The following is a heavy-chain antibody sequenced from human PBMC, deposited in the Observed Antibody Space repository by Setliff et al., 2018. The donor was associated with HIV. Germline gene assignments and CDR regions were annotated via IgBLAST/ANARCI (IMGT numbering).Heavy chain of an antibody. CDR2: INQDGSEK. J-gene: IGHJ4*02. D-gene: IGHD6-19*01. CDR3: ARDLASPDYSSGCPGY. Sequence: GGSLRLSCAASGFTFSSHWMVWVRQAPGKGLEWVANINQDGSEKNYVDSVKGRFTISRDNAKNSLFLQMNSLRAEDTAVYYCARDLASPDYSSGCPGYWGQGTLVTVSS. V-gene: IGHV3-7*01. CDR1: GFTFSSHW.